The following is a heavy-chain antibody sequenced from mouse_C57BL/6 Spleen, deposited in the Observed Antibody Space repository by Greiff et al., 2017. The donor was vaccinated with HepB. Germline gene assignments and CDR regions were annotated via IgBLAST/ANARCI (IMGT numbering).Heavy chain of an antibody. J-gene: IGHJ2*01. CDR1: GYTFTSYW. V-gene: IGHV1-55*01. CDR2: IYPGSGST. CDR3: ARSYGSSYRGYFDY. Sequence: QVQLQQPGAELVKPGASVKMSCKASGYTFTSYWITWVKQRPGQGLEWIGDIYPGSGSTNYNEKFKSKATLTVDTSSSTAYMQLSSLTSEDSAVYDCARSYGSSYRGYFDYWGQGTTLTVSS. D-gene: IGHD1-1*01.